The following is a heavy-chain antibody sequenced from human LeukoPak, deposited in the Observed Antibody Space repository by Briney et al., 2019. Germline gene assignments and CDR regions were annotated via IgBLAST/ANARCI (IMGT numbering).Heavy chain of an antibody. CDR3: AREGARDSSYDY. J-gene: IGHJ4*02. CDR2: IKQDGSEK. CDR1: RFTFGTYW. V-gene: IGHV3-7*04. Sequence: GGSLRLFCAASRFTFGTYWMGWVGQAPGIGLEGVANIKQDGSEKYYVDSVRGRFTISRDNAKNSLFLQMNSLRAEDTAVYYCAREGARDSSYDYGGQGTLVTVPS. D-gene: IGHD1-26*01.